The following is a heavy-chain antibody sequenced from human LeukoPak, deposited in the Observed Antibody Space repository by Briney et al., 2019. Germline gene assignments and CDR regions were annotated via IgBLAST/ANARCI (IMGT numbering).Heavy chain of an antibody. CDR1: GGSFSGYY. Sequence: PSETLSLTCAVYGGSFSGYYWTWIRRPPGKGLEWIGEINHVGSTKYNPSLKSRATLSVDPSKNQFSLKLSAVTAADTAFYYCARGRNNQITMIRGPNHYFGLDFWGQGTTVIVSS. J-gene: IGHJ6*02. D-gene: IGHD3-10*01. V-gene: IGHV4-34*01. CDR3: ARGRNNQITMIRGPNHYFGLDF. CDR2: INHVGST.